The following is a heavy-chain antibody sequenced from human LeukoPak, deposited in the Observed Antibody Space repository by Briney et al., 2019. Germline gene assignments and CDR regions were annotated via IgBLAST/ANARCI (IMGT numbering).Heavy chain of an antibody. CDR3: ARAGDSSGYYLYRDYYYYMDV. CDR1: GGSISSYY. J-gene: IGHJ6*03. D-gene: IGHD3-22*01. V-gene: IGHV4-59*01. CDR2: IYYSGST. Sequence: PSETLSLTCTVSGGSISSYYWSWIRQPPGKGLEWIGYIYYSGSTNYNPSLKSRVTISVDTSKSQFSLKLSSVTAADTAVYYCARAGDSSGYYLYRDYYYYMDVWGKGTTVTVSS.